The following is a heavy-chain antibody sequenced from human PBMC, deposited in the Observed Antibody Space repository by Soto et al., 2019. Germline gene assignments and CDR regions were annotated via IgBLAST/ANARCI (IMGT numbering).Heavy chain of an antibody. D-gene: IGHD3-9*01. CDR3: ARERNDYDILTGYYRGAFDI. CDR1: GFTVSSNY. J-gene: IGHJ3*02. CDR2: IYSGGST. Sequence: EVQLVESGGGLVQPGGSLRLSCAASGFTVSSNYMSWVRQAPGKGLEWVSVIYSGGSTYYADSVKGRFTISRNNSKNTLYLQMNSLRAEDTAVYYCARERNDYDILTGYYRGAFDIWGQGTMVTVSS. V-gene: IGHV3-53*04.